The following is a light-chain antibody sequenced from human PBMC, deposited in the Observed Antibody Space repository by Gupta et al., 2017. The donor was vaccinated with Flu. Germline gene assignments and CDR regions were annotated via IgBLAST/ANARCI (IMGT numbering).Light chain of an antibody. CDR1: QSVSSSY. CDR2: GAA. V-gene: IGKV3-20*01. Sequence: EIVLTQSPGTLSLSPGERATLSCRVSQSVSSSYLALYQQKHGQNPRLLIYGAASRAPGIPDWSSGGGYGTDFTLTISRREPEDFAVYYCQHYDNSPWLTFGRGTKVDIK. J-gene: IGKJ3*01. CDR3: QHYDNSPWLT.